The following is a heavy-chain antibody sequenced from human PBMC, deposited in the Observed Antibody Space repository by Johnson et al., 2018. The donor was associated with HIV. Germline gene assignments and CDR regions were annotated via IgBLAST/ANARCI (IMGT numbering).Heavy chain of an antibody. D-gene: IGHD3-22*01. J-gene: IGHJ3*02. CDR1: GFTFSSYW. CDR2: IRQDGSEK. Sequence: VQLVESGGGLVQPGGSLRLSCAASGFTFSSYWMSWVRQAPGKGLEWVANIRQDGSEKHYVDSVKGRFTISRDNAKNSLYLQMNSLRAEDTAVYYCARDPVSHYYDSSGSLDDAFDIWGQGTMVTVSS. V-gene: IGHV3-7*01. CDR3: ARDPVSHYYDSSGSLDDAFDI.